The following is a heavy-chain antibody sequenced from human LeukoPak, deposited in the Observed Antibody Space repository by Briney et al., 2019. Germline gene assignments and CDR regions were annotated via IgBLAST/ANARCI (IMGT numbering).Heavy chain of an antibody. CDR3: ARQRYCHSTSCYFDY. CDR2: MYHSGST. CDR1: GYSISSGYY. J-gene: IGHJ4*02. D-gene: IGHD2-2*01. Sequence: SETLSLTCTVSGYSISSGYYWAWLRQPPGKGLEWTGSMYHSGSTYDSPSLKSRVTMSVDTSKNQFSLKLTSVTAADTAVYYCARQRYCHSTSCYFDYWGQGTLVTVSS. V-gene: IGHV4-38-2*02.